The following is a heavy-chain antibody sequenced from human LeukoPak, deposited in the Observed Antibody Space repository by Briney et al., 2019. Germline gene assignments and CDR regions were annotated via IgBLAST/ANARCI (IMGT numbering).Heavy chain of an antibody. CDR1: GYTFTRYG. D-gene: IGHD3-16*02. CDR2: ISANNGNT. J-gene: IGHJ3*02. Sequence: ASVKVSCKASGYTFTRYGISWVRRVPGQGLEWMGWISANNGNTKNAQKLQGRVTMTTDTSTSTAYMELRSLRSDDTAEYYCARQSYVWGSHRPDDAFDIWGQGTMVIVSS. CDR3: ARQSYVWGSHRPDDAFDI. V-gene: IGHV1-18*01.